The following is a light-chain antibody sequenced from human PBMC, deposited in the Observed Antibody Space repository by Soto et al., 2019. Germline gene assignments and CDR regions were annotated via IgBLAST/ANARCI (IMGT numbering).Light chain of an antibody. CDR3: QQRSDWPIT. CDR2: DVS. Sequence: EIVLTQSPATLSFSPGERATLSRRASQTVYRYLAWYHQRPGQAPRLLLYDVSNRATGIPARFSGSGSGTDFTLTISSLEPADFAVYFCQQRSDWPITFGQGTRLEI. J-gene: IGKJ5*01. V-gene: IGKV3-11*01. CDR1: QTVYRY.